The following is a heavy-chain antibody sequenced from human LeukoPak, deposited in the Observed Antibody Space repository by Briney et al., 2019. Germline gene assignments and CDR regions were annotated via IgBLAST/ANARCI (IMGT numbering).Heavy chain of an antibody. D-gene: IGHD6-19*01. CDR2: IIPIFGTA. J-gene: IGHJ4*02. Sequence: ASVKVSCKASGGTFSSYAISWVRQAPGQGLEWMGGIIPIFGTANYAQKFQGRVTITTDESTSTAYMELSSLRSEDTAVYYCATGGWLVLGVMAFDYWGQGTLVTVSS. V-gene: IGHV1-69*05. CDR3: ATGGWLVLGVMAFDY. CDR1: GGTFSSYA.